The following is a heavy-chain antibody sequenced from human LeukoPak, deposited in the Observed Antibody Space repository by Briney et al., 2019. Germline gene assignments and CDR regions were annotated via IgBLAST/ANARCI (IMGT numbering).Heavy chain of an antibody. J-gene: IGHJ5*02. CDR1: GYSISSGYY. Sequence: SETLSLTCTVSGYSISSGYYWSWIRQPAGKGLEWIGRFSASGNSNYNPSLKSRLTISVDTSKNQFSLKLSSVTAADTAVYYCARARLRYFDWLSRGAFDPWGQGTLVTVSS. CDR3: ARARLRYFDWLSRGAFDP. D-gene: IGHD3-9*01. CDR2: FSASGNS. V-gene: IGHV4-61*02.